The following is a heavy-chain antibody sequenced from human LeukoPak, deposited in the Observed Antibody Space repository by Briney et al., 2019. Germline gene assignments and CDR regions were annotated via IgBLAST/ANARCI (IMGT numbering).Heavy chain of an antibody. CDR1: GGSISTSNYY. CDR2: ILYSGST. J-gene: IGHJ4*02. Sequence: PSETLSLTCTVSGGSISTSNYYWGWIRQPPGKGLEWIGNILYSGSTYYSPSLKSRVTISLDTSRNQFSLKLTSVTAADTAFYYCARDVGARLPGYWGQGTLVTVSS. V-gene: IGHV4-39*07. CDR3: ARDVGARLPGY. D-gene: IGHD6-6*01.